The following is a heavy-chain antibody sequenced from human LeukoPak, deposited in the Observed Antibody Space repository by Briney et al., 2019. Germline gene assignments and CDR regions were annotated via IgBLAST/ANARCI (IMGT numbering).Heavy chain of an antibody. CDR3: ARDQRSTSCYDY. J-gene: IGHJ4*02. CDR1: GGSISSYY. Sequence: PSETLSLTCTVSGGSISSYYWSWIRQPPGKGLEWIGYIYYSGSTNYNPSLKSRVTISVDTSKNQFSLKLNSVTAADTAVYYCARDQRSTSCYDYWGQGTLVTVSS. CDR2: IYYSGST. D-gene: IGHD2-2*01. V-gene: IGHV4-59*01.